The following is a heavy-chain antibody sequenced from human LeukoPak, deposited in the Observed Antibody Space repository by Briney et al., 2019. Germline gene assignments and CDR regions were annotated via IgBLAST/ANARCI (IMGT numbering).Heavy chain of an antibody. CDR2: INPNSGGT. Sequence: ASVKVSCKTSGYTFSNYGVSWVRQAPGQGLEWMGWINPNSGGTNYAQKFQGRVTMTRDTSISTAYMELSRLRSDDTAVYYCARLSLVDTAMVTSDVWGKGTTVTVSS. D-gene: IGHD5-18*01. J-gene: IGHJ6*04. CDR3: ARLSLVDTAMVTSDV. V-gene: IGHV1-2*02. CDR1: GYTFSNYG.